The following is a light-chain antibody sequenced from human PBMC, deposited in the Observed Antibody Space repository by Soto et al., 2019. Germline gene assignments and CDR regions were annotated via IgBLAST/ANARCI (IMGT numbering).Light chain of an antibody. Sequence: DIQMTQSPSTLSASVGDRVAITCRASQSINNWLAWYQLKPGKAPKLLIYKASTLKSGVPSRFSGSGSGTEFTLTISSLQPDDFATYYCQHYNSYSEAFGQGTRLEI. V-gene: IGKV1-5*03. CDR3: QHYNSYSEA. CDR2: KAS. J-gene: IGKJ5*01. CDR1: QSINNW.